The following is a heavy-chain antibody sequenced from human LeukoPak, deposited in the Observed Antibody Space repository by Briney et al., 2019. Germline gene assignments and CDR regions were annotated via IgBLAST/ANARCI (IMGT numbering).Heavy chain of an antibody. V-gene: IGHV4-31*03. Sequence: PSETLSLTCTVSGGSISSGDYYWSWIRQHPGKGLEWIGYIYYSGSTYYNPSLKSRVTISVDTSKNQFSLKLSSVTAADTAVYYCARDSPYYYDSGGYYSYYFDYWGQGTLVTVSS. CDR2: IYYSGST. CDR3: ARDSPYYYDSGGYYSYYFDY. D-gene: IGHD3-22*01. CDR1: GGSISSGDYY. J-gene: IGHJ4*02.